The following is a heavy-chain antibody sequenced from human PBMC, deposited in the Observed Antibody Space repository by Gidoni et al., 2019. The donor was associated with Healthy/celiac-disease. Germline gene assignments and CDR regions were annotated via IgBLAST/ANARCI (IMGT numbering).Heavy chain of an antibody. J-gene: IGHJ4*02. D-gene: IGHD2-8*01. CDR2: ISYDGSNK. Sequence: QVQLVESGGGVVQPGRSLRLSCAASGFTFSCYGMHWVRQAPGKGLVWVAVISYDGSNKYYADPVKGRFTISRDNSKNTLYLQMNSLRAEDTAVYYCAREMGLRGAFDYWGQGTLVTVSS. V-gene: IGHV3-30*19. CDR3: AREMGLRGAFDY. CDR1: GFTFSCYG.